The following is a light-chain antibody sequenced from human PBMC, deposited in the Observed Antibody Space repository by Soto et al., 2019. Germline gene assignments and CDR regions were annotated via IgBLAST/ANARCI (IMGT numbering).Light chain of an antibody. CDR2: AAS. J-gene: IGKJ3*01. CDR1: QDIRNF. Sequence: DIQMTQSPTSLSASVGDRVTITCRASQDIRNFVAWYQQKPGKAPKLLIYAASTLQSGVPSRFSGSGSGTDFTLNINSLQPEDVATYSCQQYSSVPVFGPGTKVEIK. CDR3: QQYSSVPV. V-gene: IGKV1-27*01.